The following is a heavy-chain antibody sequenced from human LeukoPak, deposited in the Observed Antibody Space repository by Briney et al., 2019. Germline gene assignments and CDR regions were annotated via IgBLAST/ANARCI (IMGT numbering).Heavy chain of an antibody. V-gene: IGHV4-34*01. CDR2: INHSGST. J-gene: IGHJ4*02. Sequence: SETLSLTCAVYGGSFSGYYWSWIRQPPGKGLEWIGEINHSGSTNYNPSLKSRVTISVDTSKNQFSLKLSSVTAADTAVYYCARGYYDFWSGYYVYYFDYWSQGTLVTVSS. CDR1: GGSFSGYY. D-gene: IGHD3-3*01. CDR3: ARGYYDFWSGYYVYYFDY.